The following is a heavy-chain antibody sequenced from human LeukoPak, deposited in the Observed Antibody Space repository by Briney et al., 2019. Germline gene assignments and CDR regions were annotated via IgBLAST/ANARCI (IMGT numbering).Heavy chain of an antibody. D-gene: IGHD1-26*01. CDR3: AKDGGTGVGATEYYFDY. Sequence: GGSLRLSCAASGFTFDDYAMHWVRQAPGKGLEWVSGISGSGGSTYYADSVKGRFTISRDNSKNTLYLQMNSLRAEDTAVYYCAKDGGTGVGATEYYFDYWGQGTLVTVSS. J-gene: IGHJ4*02. CDR1: GFTFDDYA. V-gene: IGHV3-23*01. CDR2: ISGSGGST.